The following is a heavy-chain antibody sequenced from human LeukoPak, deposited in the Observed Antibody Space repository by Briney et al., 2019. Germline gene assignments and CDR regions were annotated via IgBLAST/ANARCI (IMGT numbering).Heavy chain of an antibody. CDR3: ARRDSSSICFDP. J-gene: IGHJ5*02. D-gene: IGHD6-6*01. CDR1: GGSFSGYY. V-gene: IGHV4-34*01. CDR2: INHSRST. Sequence: SETLSLTCAVYGGSFSGYYWSWIRQPPGKGLEWIGEINHSRSTNYNPSLKSRVTISVDTSKNQFSLKLTSVTAADTAVYYCARRDSSSICFDPWGQGTLVTVSS.